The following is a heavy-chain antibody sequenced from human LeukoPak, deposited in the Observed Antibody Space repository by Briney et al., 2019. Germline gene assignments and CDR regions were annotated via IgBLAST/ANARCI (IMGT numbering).Heavy chain of an antibody. Sequence: PGGSLRLSCAASGFTFSSYAMNWVRQAPGKGLEWLSYISGGSITIYYADSVKGRFSISRDNAKNSLYLQMNSLRDEDTAVYYCVRVKSSAFDYWGQGTLVTVSS. CDR3: VRVKSSAFDY. CDR1: GFTFSSYA. D-gene: IGHD3-3*02. V-gene: IGHV3-48*02. CDR2: ISGGSITI. J-gene: IGHJ4*02.